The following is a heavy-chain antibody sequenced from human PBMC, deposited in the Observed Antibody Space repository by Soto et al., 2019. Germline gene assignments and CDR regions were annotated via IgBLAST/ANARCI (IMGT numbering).Heavy chain of an antibody. CDR1: GFSLSTNEVG. D-gene: IGHD4-17*01. CDR2: IYSDDHK. J-gene: IGHJ4*02. CDR3: AHLPKTYGDYVESYYFDY. Sequence: QITLKESGLTLVKPTQTLTLTCTFSGFSLSTNEVGVGWIRQPPGKALEWLALIYSDDHKRYSPSLQSRLTIAKDTSKNQVVLTMTNVDPVDTATYYCAHLPKTYGDYVESYYFDYWGQGTLVTVSS. V-gene: IGHV2-5*02.